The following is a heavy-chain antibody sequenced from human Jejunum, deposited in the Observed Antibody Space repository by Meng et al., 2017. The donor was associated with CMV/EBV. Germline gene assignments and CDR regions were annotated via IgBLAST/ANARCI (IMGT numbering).Heavy chain of an antibody. Sequence: GFTFSTYAMSWVRQAPGEEVEWVSTVRGTGATTYYADSVKGQFTISRGNSKNTLYLQMNNLRVDDTAVYYCAKFRTTMIASTYDYWGQGILITVSS. D-gene: IGHD3-22*01. CDR2: VRGTGATT. V-gene: IGHV3-23*01. CDR1: GFTFSTYA. CDR3: AKFRTTMIASTYDY. J-gene: IGHJ4*02.